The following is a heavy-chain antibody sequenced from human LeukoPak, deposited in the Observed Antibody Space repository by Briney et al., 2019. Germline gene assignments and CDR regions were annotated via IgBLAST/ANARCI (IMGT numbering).Heavy chain of an antibody. CDR3: ASTRSEYQLLPFDY. V-gene: IGHV4-31*03. J-gene: IGHJ4*02. Sequence: PSQTLSLTCTVSGGSISSGGYYWSWIRQHPGKGLEWIGYIYYSGSTYYNPSLKSRVTISVDTSKNQFSLKLSSVTAADTAVYYCASTRSEYQLLPFDYWGQGTLVTVPS. CDR2: IYYSGST. D-gene: IGHD2-2*01. CDR1: GGSISSGGYY.